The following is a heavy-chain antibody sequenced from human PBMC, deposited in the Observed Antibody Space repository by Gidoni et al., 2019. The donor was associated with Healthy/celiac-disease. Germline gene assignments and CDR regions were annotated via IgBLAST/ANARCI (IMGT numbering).Heavy chain of an antibody. CDR2: ISGSGGST. CDR3: AKRPGELLAYYFDY. Sequence: EVQLLECGGGLVQPGGSVRLSGAASGFTFSSYAMSWVRQAPGKGLEWVSAISGSGGSTYYADSVKGRFTISRDNSKNTLYLQMNSLRAEDTAVYYCAKRPGELLAYYFDYWCQGTLVTVSS. CDR1: GFTFSSYA. V-gene: IGHV3-23*01. D-gene: IGHD3-10*01. J-gene: IGHJ4*02.